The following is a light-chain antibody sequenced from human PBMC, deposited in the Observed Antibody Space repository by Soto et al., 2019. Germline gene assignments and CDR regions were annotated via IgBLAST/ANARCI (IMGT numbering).Light chain of an antibody. CDR1: QDISNY. CDR2: DAS. Sequence: DIQMTQSPSSLSASVGDRVTITCQASQDISNYLNWYQQKPGKAPKLLIYDASNLKTGVPSRFSASGSGTDFTFTISSLQPEDIATYYCQQYNNLLALTFGGGTKVDIK. V-gene: IGKV1-33*01. CDR3: QQYNNLLALT. J-gene: IGKJ4*01.